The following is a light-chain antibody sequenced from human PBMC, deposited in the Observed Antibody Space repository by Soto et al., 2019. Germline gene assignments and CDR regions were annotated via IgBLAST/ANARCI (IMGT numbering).Light chain of an antibody. CDR3: QHYNGRWT. Sequence: DIQMTQSPSTLSASVGDRVSITCRASQSVDYWLAWYQQKSGKAPKLLIYDASTLVSGVPSRFSGSGSGTEFTLTISSLQADDFATYDSQHYNGRWTFGQGTKVDIK. CDR1: QSVDYW. J-gene: IGKJ1*01. CDR2: DAS. V-gene: IGKV1-5*01.